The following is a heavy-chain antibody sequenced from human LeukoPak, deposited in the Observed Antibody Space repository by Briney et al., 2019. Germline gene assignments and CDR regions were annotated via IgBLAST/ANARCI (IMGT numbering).Heavy chain of an antibody. CDR1: GYSISSGYY. CDR2: IYHSGST. Sequence: PSETLSLTCTVSGYSISSGYYWGWIRQPPGKGLEWIGSIYHSGSTYYNPSLKSRVTISVDTSKNQFSLKLSSVTAADTAVYYCARNHGGQQLAPFDYWGQGTLVTVSS. V-gene: IGHV4-38-2*02. J-gene: IGHJ4*02. CDR3: ARNHGGQQLAPFDY. D-gene: IGHD6-13*01.